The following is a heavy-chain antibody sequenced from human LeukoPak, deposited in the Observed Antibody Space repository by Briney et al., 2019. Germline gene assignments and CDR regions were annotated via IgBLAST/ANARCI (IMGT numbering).Heavy chain of an antibody. Sequence: GGSLRLSCAASGFAFSSHAMSWVRQAPGKGLEWVSAITDSGGNRQYTDSVKGRFTISRDNSKNTLYLQMDSLRADDTAVYYCAKSSRYGTGWYGKIDYWGQGTLVTVSS. J-gene: IGHJ4*02. V-gene: IGHV3-23*01. CDR3: AKSSRYGTGWYGKIDY. D-gene: IGHD6-19*01. CDR1: GFAFSSHA. CDR2: ITDSGGNR.